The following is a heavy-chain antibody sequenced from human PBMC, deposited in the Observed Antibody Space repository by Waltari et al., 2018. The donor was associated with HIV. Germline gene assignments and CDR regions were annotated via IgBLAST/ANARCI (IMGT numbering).Heavy chain of an antibody. J-gene: IGHJ6*02. CDR3: AGRRTAFGVVTGAPLGVDV. V-gene: IGHV3-33*01. D-gene: IGHD3-3*01. Sequence: QAQLVESGGGVVQPGRSLRLSCEASGFAFSTYGMYWVRQAPGKGLEWVAVIWDDVSKKDYGDSVKGRFTISRDNSKNTVYLQMTSLRADDTGIYYCAGRRTAFGVVTGAPLGVDVWGQGTTVTVSS. CDR2: IWDDVSKK. CDR1: GFAFSTYG.